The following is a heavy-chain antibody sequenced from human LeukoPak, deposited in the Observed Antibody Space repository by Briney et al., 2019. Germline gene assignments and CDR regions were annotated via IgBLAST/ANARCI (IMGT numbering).Heavy chain of an antibody. D-gene: IGHD6-13*01. CDR3: AKDRVYSSSWFGH. J-gene: IGHJ5*02. CDR2: INADGDRT. Sequence: GGSLRLSLEACGLTFSSYAISGVGQVLGKGLEWVSSINADGDRTYYADSVQGRFTISRDNSKNTLELEVTSLRAEDTALYYCAKDRVYSSSWFGHWGQGTLVTVSS. V-gene: IGHV3-23*01. CDR1: GLTFSSYA.